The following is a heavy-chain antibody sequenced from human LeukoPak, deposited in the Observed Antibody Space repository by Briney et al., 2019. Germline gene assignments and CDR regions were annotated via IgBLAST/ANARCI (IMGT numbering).Heavy chain of an antibody. CDR1: GGSLNISSYY. D-gene: IGHD2-2*01. Sequence: SETLSLTCTVSGGSLNISSYYWRWIRQHPGKGLEWIGSIYYSGRTYYNPSLKIRVTIFVDTSKNQFSLKLNSVTAADTAVYYCARSQATAMVSDYWGQGTLVTVSS. CDR3: ARSQATAMVSDY. CDR2: IYYSGRT. J-gene: IGHJ4*02. V-gene: IGHV4-39*01.